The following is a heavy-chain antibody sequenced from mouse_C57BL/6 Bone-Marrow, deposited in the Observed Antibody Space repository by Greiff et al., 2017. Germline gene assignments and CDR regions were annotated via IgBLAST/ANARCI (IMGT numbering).Heavy chain of an antibody. V-gene: IGHV1-15*01. CDR2: IDPETGGT. Sequence: VQLQQSGAELVRPGASVTLSCKASGYTFTDYEMHWVKQTPVHGLEWIGAIDPETGGTAYNQKFKGKAILTADKSSSTAYMELHSLTSEDSAVYYCTRATTVQFAYWGQGTLVTVSA. J-gene: IGHJ3*01. D-gene: IGHD1-1*01. CDR3: TRATTVQFAY. CDR1: GYTFTDYE.